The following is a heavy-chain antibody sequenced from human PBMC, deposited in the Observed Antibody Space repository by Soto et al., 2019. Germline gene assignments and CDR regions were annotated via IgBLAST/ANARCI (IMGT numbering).Heavy chain of an antibody. Sequence: ASVKVSCKTSGYTFTNYAMHWVRQGPGQRLEWMGWINYGNGNTKYSKNFQGRVTITRDTSASTAYMELSSLKSEDTAVYYCARVGCSSEICLYEGDYYYGMDVWGQGTTVTVSS. CDR1: GYTFTNYA. D-gene: IGHD2-2*01. V-gene: IGHV1-3*01. J-gene: IGHJ6*02. CDR3: ARVGCSSEICLYEGDYYYGMDV. CDR2: INYGNGNT.